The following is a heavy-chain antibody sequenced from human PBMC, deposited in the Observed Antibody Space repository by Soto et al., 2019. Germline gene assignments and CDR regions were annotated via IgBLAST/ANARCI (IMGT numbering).Heavy chain of an antibody. CDR3: ARVERQQLVYNY. CDR2: MNPNSGNT. CDR1: GYTFTSYD. Sequence: ASVKVSCKASGYTFTSYDINWVRQATGQGLEWMGWMNPNSGNTGYAQKFQGRVTMTRNTSISTAYMELSSLRSEDTAVYYCARVERQQLVYNYWGQGTLVTVSS. J-gene: IGHJ4*02. D-gene: IGHD6-13*01. V-gene: IGHV1-8*01.